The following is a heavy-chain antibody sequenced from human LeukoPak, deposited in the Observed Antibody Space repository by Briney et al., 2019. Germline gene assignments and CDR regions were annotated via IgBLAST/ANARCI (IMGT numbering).Heavy chain of an antibody. Sequence: SETLSLTCTVSGGSINNNYWGWFRQPPGKGLEWLGYIYSSGSTTYNPSLESRLAISIDTSKNHFSLKLSSVTAADTAVYFCAKRAVTTAGDLWFDPWGQGTLVTVSS. D-gene: IGHD2-21*01. CDR3: AKRAVTTAGDLWFDP. CDR1: GGSINNNY. J-gene: IGHJ5*02. CDR2: IYSSGST. V-gene: IGHV4-59*08.